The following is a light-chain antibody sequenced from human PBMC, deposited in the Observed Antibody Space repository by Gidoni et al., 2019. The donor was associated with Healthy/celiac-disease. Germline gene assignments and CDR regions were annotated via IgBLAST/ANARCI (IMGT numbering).Light chain of an antibody. V-gene: IGLV2-23*02. Sequence: QSALTQPASVSGSPGQSSPLSCTGTSSDVGSYNLVSWYQQHPGKAPKLMIYEVSKRPSGFSTRFSGSKSGNTASLTISGLQAEDEADYYCCSYAGSSTFYWVFGGGTKLTVL. CDR3: CSYAGSSTFYWV. J-gene: IGLJ3*02. CDR1: SSDVGSYNL. CDR2: EVS.